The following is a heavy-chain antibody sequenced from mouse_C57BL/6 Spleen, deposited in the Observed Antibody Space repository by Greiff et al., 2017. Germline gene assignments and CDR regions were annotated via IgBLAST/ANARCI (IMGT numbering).Heavy chain of an antibody. J-gene: IGHJ4*01. CDR3: ARPDYEDAMDY. CDR2: INPGSGGT. Sequence: VKVVESGAELVRPGTSVKVSCKASGYAFTNYLIEWVKQRPGQGLEWIGVINPGSGGTNYNEKFKGKATLTADKSSSTAYMQLSSLTSEDSAVYFCARPDYEDAMDYWGQGTSVTVSS. CDR1: GYAFTNYL. D-gene: IGHD1-1*01. V-gene: IGHV1-54*01.